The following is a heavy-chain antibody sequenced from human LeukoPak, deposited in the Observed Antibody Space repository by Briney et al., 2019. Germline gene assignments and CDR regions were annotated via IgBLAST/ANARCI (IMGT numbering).Heavy chain of an antibody. CDR3: ARLRRSRLAEFDY. CDR2: IYYSGST. Sequence: SKTLSLTCIVSGGSISSSSYYWGWIRQPPGKGLEWIGSIYYSGSTYYNPSLKSRVTISVDTSKNQFSLKLSSLTAADTAVYYCARLRRSRLAEFDYWGQGTLVTVSS. CDR1: GGSISSSSYY. J-gene: IGHJ4*02. V-gene: IGHV4-39*07. D-gene: IGHD3-3*02.